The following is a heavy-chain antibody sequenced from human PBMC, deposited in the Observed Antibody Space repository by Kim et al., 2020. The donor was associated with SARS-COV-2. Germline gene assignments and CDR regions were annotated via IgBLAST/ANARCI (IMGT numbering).Heavy chain of an antibody. Sequence: GGSLRLSCAASGFTFSSHAMSWVRQAPGKGLEWVSGISNSGGSTYFADSVKGRFTISRDNSKNTLYLQMNSLRVEDTPVYYCAKARGDMTGAFDIWGQGTMVTVSS. V-gene: IGHV3-23*01. CDR2: ISNSGGST. D-gene: IGHD3-9*01. CDR3: AKARGDMTGAFDI. J-gene: IGHJ3*02. CDR1: GFTFSSHA.